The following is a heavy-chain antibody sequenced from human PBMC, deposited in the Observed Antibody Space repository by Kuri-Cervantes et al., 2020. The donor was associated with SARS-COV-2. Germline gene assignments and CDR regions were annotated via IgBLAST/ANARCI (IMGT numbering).Heavy chain of an antibody. CDR3: AKLGGGILAPDI. Sequence: GGSLRLSCAASGFTFSSYAMSWVRQAPGKGLEWVSAISGSGGSTYYADTVKGRFTISRDNSKNTLYLQMNSLRAEDTAVYYCAKLGGGILAPDIWVQGTMVTVSS. CDR1: GFTFSSYA. CDR2: ISGSGGST. V-gene: IGHV3-23*01. J-gene: IGHJ3*02. D-gene: IGHD2-15*01.